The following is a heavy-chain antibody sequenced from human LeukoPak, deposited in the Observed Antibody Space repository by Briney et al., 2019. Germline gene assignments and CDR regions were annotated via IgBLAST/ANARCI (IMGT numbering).Heavy chain of an antibody. Sequence: GGSLRLSCAASGFTFSTYAMHWVRQAPGKGLEWVSAISGSGGSTYYADSVKGRFTISRDNSKNTLYLQMNSLRAEDTAVYYCAKTISVARYCFDYWGQGTLVTVSS. D-gene: IGHD6-6*01. V-gene: IGHV3-23*01. CDR2: ISGSGGST. CDR1: GFTFSTYA. CDR3: AKTISVARYCFDY. J-gene: IGHJ4*02.